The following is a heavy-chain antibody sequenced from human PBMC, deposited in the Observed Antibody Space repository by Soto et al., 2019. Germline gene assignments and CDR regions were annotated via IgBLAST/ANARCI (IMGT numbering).Heavy chain of an antibody. CDR3: AKDRDGGEMATIDAFDI. CDR2: ISGSGGST. V-gene: IGHV3-23*01. Sequence: GGSLRLSCAASGFTFSSYAMSWVRQAPGKGLEWVSAISGSGGSTYYADSVKGRFTISRDNSKNTLYLQMNSPRAEDTAVYYCAKDRDGGEMATIDAFDIWGQGTMVTVSS. D-gene: IGHD5-12*01. J-gene: IGHJ3*02. CDR1: GFTFSSYA.